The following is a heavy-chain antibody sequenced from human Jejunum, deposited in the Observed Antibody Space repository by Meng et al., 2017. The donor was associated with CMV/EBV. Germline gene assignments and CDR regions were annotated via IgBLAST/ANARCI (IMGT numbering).Heavy chain of an antibody. CDR3: ARGPGASTREGFDY. D-gene: IGHD1-26*01. J-gene: IGHJ4*02. CDR1: GGSISNHY. V-gene: IGHV4-4*07. Sequence: GQLQESGPGLVKPSVTLSLTCTVSGGSISNHYWSWIRQSAGKGLEWIGRFYSSDTYNYHPSLNSRLTMSLDTSKNQFSLNLSSVTAADTAIYYCARGPGASTREGFDYWGLGTLVTVSS. CDR2: FYSSDTY.